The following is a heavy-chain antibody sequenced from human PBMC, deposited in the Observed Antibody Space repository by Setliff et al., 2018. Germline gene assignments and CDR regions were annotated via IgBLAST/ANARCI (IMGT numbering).Heavy chain of an antibody. J-gene: IGHJ3*01. CDR2: INQSGST. CDR1: GGSISDYY. D-gene: IGHD4-17*01. Sequence: TLSVTCGGYGGSISDYYWSWIRQPPGKGLEWIGEINQSGSTTYNPSLKGRVTISMDTSKNQFSLKLSSVTAAGAAVYYCARIGGSTTVNLLGWFQTPPDAFDFWGQGTMVTVSS. CDR3: ARIGGSTTVNLLGWFQTPPDAFDF. V-gene: IGHV4-34*01.